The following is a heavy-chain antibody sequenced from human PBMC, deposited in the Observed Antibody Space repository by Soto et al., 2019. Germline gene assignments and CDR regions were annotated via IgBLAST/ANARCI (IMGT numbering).Heavy chain of an antibody. Sequence: ASVNGSCKVSEYTLTELSMHCVRQAPGKGLEWMGGFDPEDGETIYAQKFQGRVTMTEDTSTDTAYMELSSLRSEDTAVYYCARSGSSWNLREFDSWGQGTLVTVSS. CDR3: ARSGSSWNLREFDS. J-gene: IGHJ4*02. CDR1: EYTLTELS. D-gene: IGHD6-13*01. V-gene: IGHV1-24*01. CDR2: FDPEDGET.